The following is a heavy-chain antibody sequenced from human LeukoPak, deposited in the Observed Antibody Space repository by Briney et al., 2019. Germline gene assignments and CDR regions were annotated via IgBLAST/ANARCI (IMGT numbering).Heavy chain of an antibody. CDR3: AREGSSGSYYSYYYYMDA. J-gene: IGHJ6*03. CDR1: GGTFSSYA. Sequence: SVKVSCKASGGTFSSYAISWVRQAPGQGLEWMGRIIPIFGTANYAQKFQGRVTITTDESTSTAYMELSSLRSEDTAVYYCAREGSSGSYYSYYYYMDAWGKGTTVTVSS. CDR2: IIPIFGTA. D-gene: IGHD1-26*01. V-gene: IGHV1-69*05.